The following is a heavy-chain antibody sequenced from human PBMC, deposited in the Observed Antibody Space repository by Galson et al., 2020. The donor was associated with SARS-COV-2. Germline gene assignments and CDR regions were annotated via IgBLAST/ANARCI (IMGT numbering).Heavy chain of an antibody. CDR1: GFTFRYYA. V-gene: IGHV3-23*01. CDR3: AKSLNIAAAGAFGLDV. J-gene: IGHJ6*02. D-gene: IGHD6-13*01. Sequence: GESLKISCAASGFTFRYYAMTWVRQAPGKGLEWVSGLNGGGASTYYADSVKGRFTISRDNSKNTLYLQMNSLRADDTAVYYCAKSLNIAAAGAFGLDVWGQGTMVTVSS. CDR2: LNGGGAST.